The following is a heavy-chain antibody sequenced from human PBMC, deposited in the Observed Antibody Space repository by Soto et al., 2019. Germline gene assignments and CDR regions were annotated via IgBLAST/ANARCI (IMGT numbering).Heavy chain of an antibody. V-gene: IGHV3-30*18. Sequence: GGSVGLSCAASGFTFSSYGMHWVRQGPGKGLEWVAVISYDGSNKYYADSVKGRFTISRDNSKYTLYLQMNSLRAEDTAVYYCAKDYYGSGSFPDPRGQGTLVTVSS. D-gene: IGHD3-10*01. CDR1: GFTFSSYG. J-gene: IGHJ5*02. CDR2: ISYDGSNK. CDR3: AKDYYGSGSFPDP.